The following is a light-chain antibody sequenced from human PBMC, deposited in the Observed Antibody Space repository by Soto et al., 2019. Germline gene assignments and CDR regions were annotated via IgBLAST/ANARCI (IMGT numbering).Light chain of an antibody. CDR1: SSDVGSYDL. Sequence: QSALTQPASVSGSPGQSITISCTGTSSDVGSYDLVSWYQQHPTKAPKLLIFEGNKRPSGLSNRFSGSRSGDTASLSISGLQAADEAVYYCCSFASSRTVVFGGGTKLTVL. CDR3: CSFASSRTVV. CDR2: EGN. V-gene: IGLV2-23*01. J-gene: IGLJ2*01.